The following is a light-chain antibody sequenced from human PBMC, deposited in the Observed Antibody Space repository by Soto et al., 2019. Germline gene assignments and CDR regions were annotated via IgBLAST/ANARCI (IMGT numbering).Light chain of an antibody. J-gene: IGKJ5*01. CDR1: QNINSDY. CDR3: QQFGGSPRIT. CDR2: GAS. V-gene: IGKV3-20*01. Sequence: EIVLTQSPGTLSLSPGESATLSCRASQNINSDYLVWYQQKFGQAPRLLIYGASSRATGTPVRFSGSGSGTDFNLTISRLLPEDFAVYYCQQFGGSPRITFGQGTRLEIK.